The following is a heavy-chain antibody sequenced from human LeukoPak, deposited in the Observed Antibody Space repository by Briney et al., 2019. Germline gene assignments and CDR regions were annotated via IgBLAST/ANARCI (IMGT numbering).Heavy chain of an antibody. J-gene: IGHJ2*01. CDR3: ARAPVYYYEGSGYLKTSNCYFDL. CDR2: ISSSSTYR. Sequence: GGSLRLSCAASGFTFSSYSINWVRQAPGKRLEWVSSISSSSTYRYYADSVKGRFTISRDNAKNSLYLRMNSLRAEDTAVYYCARAPVYYYEGSGYLKTSNCYFDLWGRGTLVTVSS. V-gene: IGHV3-21*01. D-gene: IGHD3-22*01. CDR1: GFTFSSYS.